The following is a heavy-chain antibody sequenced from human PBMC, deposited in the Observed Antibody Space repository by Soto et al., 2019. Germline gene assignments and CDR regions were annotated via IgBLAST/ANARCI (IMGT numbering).Heavy chain of an antibody. V-gene: IGHV3-23*01. CDR2: ITSSGGNT. Sequence: QLLESGGGLVQPGGSLRLSCATSGFTFRSYAMSWVRQAPGKGLEWVSTITSSGGNTFYAGSVKGRFTISRDNSKSTLSLQINSLTAEDTAISYCAKGNGPAGGRGASFHSWGQGTLVTFSS. D-gene: IGHD6-13*01. CDR1: GFTFRSYA. CDR3: AKGNGPAGGRGASFHS. J-gene: IGHJ4*02.